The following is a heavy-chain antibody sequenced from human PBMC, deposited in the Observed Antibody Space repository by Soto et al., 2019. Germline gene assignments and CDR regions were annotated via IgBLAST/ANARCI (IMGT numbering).Heavy chain of an antibody. J-gene: IGHJ1*01. D-gene: IGHD5-12*01. CDR1: GGSFSSFG. Sequence: ASVKVSCKASGGSFSSFGISWVRQAPGQGLEWMGGVIPVFGRPNYAQRFRGRLTITADESTNTVYLELIDLRSEDTAVYYCAREGSGYNLWGQGT. V-gene: IGHV1-69*13. CDR2: VIPVFGRP. CDR3: AREGSGYNL.